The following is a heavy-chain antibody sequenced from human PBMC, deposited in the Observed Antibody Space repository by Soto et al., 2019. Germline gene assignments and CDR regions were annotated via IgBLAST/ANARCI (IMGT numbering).Heavy chain of an antibody. V-gene: IGHV3-23*01. D-gene: IGHD2-2*01. CDR2: ISGSGGST. CDR1: GFTFSSYA. Sequence: PGGALRLSCAASGFTFSSYAISWGRPAPGKGLEWVSAISGSGGSTYYADSVKGRFTISRDNSKNTLYLQMNSLRAEDTAVYYCARDQRGYCSSTSCYLGAFDIWGQGTMVTVSS. CDR3: ARDQRGYCSSTSCYLGAFDI. J-gene: IGHJ3*02.